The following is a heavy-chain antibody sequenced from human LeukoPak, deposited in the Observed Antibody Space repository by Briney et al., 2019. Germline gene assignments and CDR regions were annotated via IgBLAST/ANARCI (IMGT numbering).Heavy chain of an antibody. D-gene: IGHD4-23*01. J-gene: IGHJ4*02. V-gene: IGHV4-59*08. CDR1: GGSISSYY. Sequence: SETLSLTCTVSGGSISSYYWSWIRQPPGKGLEWIGYIYYSGSTNYNPSLKSRVTISVDTSKNQFSLKLSSVTAADTAVYYCARSSNEDDYGGNFDYWGQGTLVTVSS. CDR2: IYYSGST. CDR3: ARSSNEDDYGGNFDY.